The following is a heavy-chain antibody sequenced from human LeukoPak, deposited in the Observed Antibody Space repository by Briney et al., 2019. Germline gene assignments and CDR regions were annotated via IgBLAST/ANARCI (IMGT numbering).Heavy chain of an antibody. CDR1: GGSISSYY. J-gene: IGHJ6*02. D-gene: IGHD5-18*01. CDR3: ASNGYSYGSGGYYYYGMDV. CDR2: IYTSGST. V-gene: IGHV4-4*07. Sequence: SETLSLTCTVSGGSISSYYWSWIRQPAGKELEWIGRIYTSGSTNYNPSLKSRVTMSVDTSKNQFSLNLSSVTAADTAVYYCASNGYSYGSGGYYYYGMDVWGQGTAVTVSS.